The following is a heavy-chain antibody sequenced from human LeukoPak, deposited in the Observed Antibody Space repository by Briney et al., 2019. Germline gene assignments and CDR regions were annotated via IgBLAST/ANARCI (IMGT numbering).Heavy chain of an antibody. D-gene: IGHD2-2*02. V-gene: IGHV4-34*01. CDR1: GGSFSGYY. CDR2: INHSGST. CDR3: ARGRYCSSTSCYRYYYYYYYMDV. Sequence: SETLSLTCAVYGGSFSGYYWRWIRQPPGKGLEWIGEINHSGSTNYNPSLKSRVTISVDTSKNQFSLKLSSVTAADTAVYYCARGRYCSSTSCYRYYYYYYYMDVWGKGTTVTVSS. J-gene: IGHJ6*03.